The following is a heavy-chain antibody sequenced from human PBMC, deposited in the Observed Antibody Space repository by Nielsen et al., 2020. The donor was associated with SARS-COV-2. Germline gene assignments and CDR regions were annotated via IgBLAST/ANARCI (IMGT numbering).Heavy chain of an antibody. CDR1: GYTFTSYD. V-gene: IGHV1-8*01. CDR2: MNPNSGNT. D-gene: IGHD5-18*01. CDR3: ARGKLTATVFNYYYGMDV. J-gene: IGHJ6*02. Sequence: ASVKVSCKASGYTFTSYDINWVRQATGQGLKWMGWMNPNSGNTGYAQKFQGRVTMTRNTSISTAYMELSSLRSEDTAVYYCARGKLTATVFNYYYGMDVWGQGATVTVSS.